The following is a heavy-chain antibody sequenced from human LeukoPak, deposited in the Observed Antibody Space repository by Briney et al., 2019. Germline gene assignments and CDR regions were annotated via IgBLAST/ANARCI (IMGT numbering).Heavy chain of an antibody. J-gene: IGHJ4*02. CDR2: VYPGDSDT. D-gene: IGHD2-2*01. Sequence: GESLKISCQGSGYSFTNSWIAWVRQMPGKGLEWMGIVYPGDSDTRYSPSFQGQVTISADKSISTAYLQWSSLKASDTAMYYCATHLGYCSSTSCYSYWGQGTLVTVSS. V-gene: IGHV5-51*01. CDR3: ATHLGYCSSTSCYSY. CDR1: GYSFTNSW.